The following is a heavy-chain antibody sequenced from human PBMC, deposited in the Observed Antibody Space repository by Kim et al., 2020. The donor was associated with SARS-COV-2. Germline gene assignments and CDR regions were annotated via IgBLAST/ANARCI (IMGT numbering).Heavy chain of an antibody. J-gene: IGHJ3*02. V-gene: IGHV3-53*01. CDR2: IYSGGST. CDR3: ARVKRTMVRGVIAAFDI. D-gene: IGHD3-10*01. CDR1: GFTVSSNY. Sequence: GGSLRLSCAASGFTVSSNYMSWVRQAPGKGLEWVSVIYSGGSTYYADSVKGRFTISRDNSKNTLYLQMNSLRAEDTAVYYCARVKRTMVRGVIAAFDIWGQGTMVTVSS.